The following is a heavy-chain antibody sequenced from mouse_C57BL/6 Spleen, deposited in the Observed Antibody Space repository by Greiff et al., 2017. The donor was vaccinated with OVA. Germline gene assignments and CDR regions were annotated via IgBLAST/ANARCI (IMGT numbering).Heavy chain of an antibody. CDR3: ARSTYGNYGAD. Sequence: VQLQQPGAELVRPGSSVKLSCKASGYTFTSYWMHWVKQRPIQGLEWIGNIDPSDSETHYNQKFKDKATLTVDKSSSTAYMQRSSLTYEDAAVYYCARSTYGNYGADWGQGTLVTVSA. CDR1: GYTFTSYW. D-gene: IGHD2-1*01. CDR2: IDPSDSET. V-gene: IGHV1-52*01. J-gene: IGHJ3*01.